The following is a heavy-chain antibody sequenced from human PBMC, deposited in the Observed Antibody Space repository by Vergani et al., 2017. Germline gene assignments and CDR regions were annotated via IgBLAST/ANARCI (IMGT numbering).Heavy chain of an antibody. J-gene: IGHJ6*02. CDR2: INTNTGNP. Sequence: QVQLVQSGSELKKPGASVKVSCKASRYTFTSYAMNWVRQAPGQGLEWMGWINTNTGNPTYAQGFTGRFVFSLDTSVSTAYLQISSLKAEDTAVYYCAREPRAAAVSRGPVYYYYGMDVWGQGTTVTVSS. CDR3: AREPRAAAVSRGPVYYYYGMDV. D-gene: IGHD6-13*01. CDR1: RYTFTSYA. V-gene: IGHV7-4-1*02.